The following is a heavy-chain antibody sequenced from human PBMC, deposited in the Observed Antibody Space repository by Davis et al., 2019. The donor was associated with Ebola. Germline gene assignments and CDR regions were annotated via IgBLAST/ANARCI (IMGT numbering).Heavy chain of an antibody. V-gene: IGHV4-34*01. CDR1: GGSFSDYF. J-gene: IGHJ4*02. CDR3: ASPHQIRDTSCFDS. CDR2: INQRRKT. Sequence: PSETLSPTCAISGGSFSDYFWRWIRLSPGKGLEWIGEINQRRKTFYNPALKSRVTMSVDTSKNQFSLKLNSVTAADTAVYYCASPHQIRDTSCFDSWGQGTQVTVSS.